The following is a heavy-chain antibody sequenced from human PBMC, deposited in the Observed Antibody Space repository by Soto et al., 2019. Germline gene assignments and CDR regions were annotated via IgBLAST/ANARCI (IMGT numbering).Heavy chain of an antibody. Sequence: GGSLRLSCAASGFTFSSYAMSWVRQAPGKGLEWVSAISGSGGSTYYADSVKGRFTISRDNSKDTLYLQMNSLRAEDTAVYYCAPRGTLERVDPWGQGTLVTVSS. CDR1: GFTFSSYA. CDR2: ISGSGGST. J-gene: IGHJ5*02. D-gene: IGHD3-16*01. CDR3: APRGTLERVDP. V-gene: IGHV3-23*01.